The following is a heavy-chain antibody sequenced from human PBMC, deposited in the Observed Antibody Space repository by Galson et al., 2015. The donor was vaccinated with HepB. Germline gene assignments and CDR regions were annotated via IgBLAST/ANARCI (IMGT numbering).Heavy chain of an antibody. CDR1: GGTFTSYT. V-gene: IGHV1-69*08. D-gene: IGHD1-7*01. CDR3: AIARPGTYNEAYYYYMDV. J-gene: IGHJ6*03. Sequence: SVKVSCKASGGTFTSYTITWVRQAPGQGLEWMGKFIPILGAADYAQKFQGRITITADKSTTTAFMELSSLRSEDTAVYYCAIARPGTYNEAYYYYMDVWGKGTTVIVS. CDR2: FIPILGAA.